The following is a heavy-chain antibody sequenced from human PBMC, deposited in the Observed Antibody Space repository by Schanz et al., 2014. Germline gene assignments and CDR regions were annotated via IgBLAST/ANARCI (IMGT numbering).Heavy chain of an antibody. CDR2: IYTSGST. Sequence: QVQLQESGPGLVKPSETLSLTCTVSGGSISSYYWSWIRQPAGKGLEWIGRIYTSGSTNYNPSLKSRVTMSVDTSKTQSPWKRSSVTAADTAVYYCARHSGYYYYYGMDVWGQGTTVTVSS. CDR3: ARHSGYYYYYGMDV. V-gene: IGHV4-4*07. CDR1: GGSISSYY. J-gene: IGHJ6*02.